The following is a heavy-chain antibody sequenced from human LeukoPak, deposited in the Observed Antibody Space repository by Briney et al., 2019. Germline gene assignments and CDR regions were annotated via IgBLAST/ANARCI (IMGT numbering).Heavy chain of an antibody. Sequence: GGSLRLSCAASGSTFSSYSMNWVRQAPGKGLEWVSSISSSSSYIYYADSVKGRFTISRDNAKNSLYLQMNSLRAEDTAVYYCARDSSGWYGPPDYWGRGTLVTVSS. CDR2: ISSSSSYI. CDR1: GSTFSSYS. D-gene: IGHD6-19*01. CDR3: ARDSSGWYGPPDY. V-gene: IGHV3-21*01. J-gene: IGHJ4*02.